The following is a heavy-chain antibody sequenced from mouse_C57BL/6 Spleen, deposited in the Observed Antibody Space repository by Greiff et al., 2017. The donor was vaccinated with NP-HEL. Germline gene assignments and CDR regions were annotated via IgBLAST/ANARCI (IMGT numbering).Heavy chain of an antibody. J-gene: IGHJ1*03. CDR2: IYPSDSET. CDR3: ARSPDYYGSSHLYFEV. Sequence: QVQLQQPGAELVRPGSSVKLSCKASGYTFTSYWMDWVKQRPGQGLEWIGNIYPSDSETHYNQKFKDKATLTVAKSSSTAYMQLSSLTSEDSAVYYCARSPDYYGSSHLYFEVWGTATTVTVPS. D-gene: IGHD1-1*01. CDR1: GYTFTSYW. V-gene: IGHV1-61*01.